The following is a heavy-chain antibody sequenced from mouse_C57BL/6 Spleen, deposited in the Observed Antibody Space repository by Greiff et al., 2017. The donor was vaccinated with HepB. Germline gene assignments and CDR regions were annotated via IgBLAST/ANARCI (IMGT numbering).Heavy chain of an antibody. CDR3: TRDDSDYAMDY. V-gene: IGHV5-9-1*02. Sequence: EVKVEESGAGLVKPGGSLKLSCAASGFTFSSYAMSWVRQTPEKRLEWVAYISSGGDYIYYADTVKGRFTISRDNARNTLYLQLSSLKSEDTAMYYCTRDDSDYAMDYWGQGTSVTVSS. J-gene: IGHJ4*01. CDR1: GFTFSSYA. CDR2: ISSGGDYI. D-gene: IGHD3-2*01.